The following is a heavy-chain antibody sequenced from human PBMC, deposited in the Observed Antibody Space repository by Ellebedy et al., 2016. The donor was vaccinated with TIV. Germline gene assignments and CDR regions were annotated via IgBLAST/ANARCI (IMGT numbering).Heavy chain of an antibody. CDR1: GFSFSNYA. J-gene: IGHJ4*02. CDR2: ISASGDLT. CDR3: VQGGWLDF. Sequence: GESLKISCAASGFSFSNYAMNWLRQAPGKGLEWVSFISASGDLTYYADSVKGRFTISRDNSKITLYLQMDSLRAEDTALYYCVQGGWLDFWGQGTLVTVSS. V-gene: IGHV3-23*01. D-gene: IGHD6-19*01.